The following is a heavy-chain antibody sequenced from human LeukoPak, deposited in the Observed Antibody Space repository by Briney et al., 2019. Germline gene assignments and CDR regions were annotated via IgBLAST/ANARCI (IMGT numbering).Heavy chain of an antibody. Sequence: SVKVSCKASGGTFSSYAISWVRQAPGQGLEWMGGIIPIFGTVHYAQTFQGRVTITADESTNTAYKELTSLRSDDTALYYCARGQQLVGNYYYYGMDVWGQGTTVTVSS. CDR3: ARGQQLVGNYYYYGMDV. CDR2: IIPIFGTV. J-gene: IGHJ6*02. D-gene: IGHD6-13*01. V-gene: IGHV1-69*13. CDR1: GGTFSSYA.